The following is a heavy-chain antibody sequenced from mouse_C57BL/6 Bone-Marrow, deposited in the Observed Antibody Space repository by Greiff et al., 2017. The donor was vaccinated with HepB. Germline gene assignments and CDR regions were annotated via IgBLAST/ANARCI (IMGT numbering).Heavy chain of an antibody. V-gene: IGHV14-4*01. CDR2: IDPENGDT. J-gene: IGHJ2*01. CDR1: GFNIKDDY. CDR3: TLWLRPLDY. Sequence: SWSELVRPGASVKLSCTASGFNIKDDYMHWVKQRPEQGLEWIGWIDPENGDTEYASKFQGKATITADTSSNTAYLQLSSLTSEDTAVYYCTLWLRPLDYWGQGTTLTVSS. D-gene: IGHD2-2*01.